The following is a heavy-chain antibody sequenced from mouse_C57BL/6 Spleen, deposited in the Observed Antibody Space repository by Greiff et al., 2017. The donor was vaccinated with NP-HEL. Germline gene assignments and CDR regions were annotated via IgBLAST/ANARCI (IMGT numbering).Heavy chain of an antibody. CDR2: TNPTNGRT. CDR1: GYTFTSYW. D-gene: IGHD1-1*01. J-gene: IGHJ2*01. CDR3: ARMKKIVANYVDY. V-gene: IGHV1S81*02. Sequence: VQLQQSGAELVKAGASVKMSCKASGYTFTSYWMHWVKQRLGQGLEWFAETNPTNGRTYYNEKFKSKATLTVDKSSSTAYMLLSGPTFEDSAVYYCARMKKIVANYVDYWGQGTTLTVSS.